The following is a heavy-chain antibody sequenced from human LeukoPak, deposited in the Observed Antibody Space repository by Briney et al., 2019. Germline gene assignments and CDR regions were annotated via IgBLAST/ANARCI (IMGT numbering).Heavy chain of an antibody. J-gene: IGHJ4*02. Sequence: GGSLRLSCAASGFTFSSYAMSWVRQAPGKGLEWVSAISGSGGSTYYADSVKGRFTISRDNSKNTLYLQMNSLRAEDTAVCYCAKYHSGSYRGNYFDHWGQGTLVTVSS. D-gene: IGHD1-26*01. CDR2: ISGSGGST. CDR1: GFTFSSYA. CDR3: AKYHSGSYRGNYFDH. V-gene: IGHV3-23*01.